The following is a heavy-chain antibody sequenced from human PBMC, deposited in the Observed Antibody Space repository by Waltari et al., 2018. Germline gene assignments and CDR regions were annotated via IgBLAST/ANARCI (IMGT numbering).Heavy chain of an antibody. Sequence: EMQLLESGGALVQPGGSLGLSCAASGFPFSTYTMNWVRQAPGQGLEWVAVMTASGLMDYGDSVKGRFIISRDNSKNTLYLEMYRLRVEDTARYYCAKDEGARLAPTFGMDAWGQGTTVIVSS. CDR1: GFPFSTYT. CDR3: AKDEGARLAPTFGMDA. V-gene: IGHV3-23*01. CDR2: MTASGLM. J-gene: IGHJ6*02. D-gene: IGHD3-3*01.